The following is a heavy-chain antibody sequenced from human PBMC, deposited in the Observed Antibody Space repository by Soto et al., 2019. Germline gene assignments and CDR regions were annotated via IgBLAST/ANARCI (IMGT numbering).Heavy chain of an antibody. CDR3: ARDPNNYDYIWGSYRFYYYYYYMDV. Sequence: GGSLRLSCAASGFTFSSYGMHWVRQAPGKGLEWVAVIWYDGSNKYYADSVKGRFTISRDNSKNTLYLQMNSLRAEDTALDYCARDPNNYDYIWGSYRFYYYYYYMDVWGKGTTVTVSS. CDR1: GFTFSSYG. V-gene: IGHV3-33*01. CDR2: IWYDGSNK. D-gene: IGHD3-16*02. J-gene: IGHJ6*03.